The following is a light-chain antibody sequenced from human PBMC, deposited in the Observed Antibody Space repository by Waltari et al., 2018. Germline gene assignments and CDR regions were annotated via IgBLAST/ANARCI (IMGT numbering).Light chain of an antibody. CDR2: GKN. V-gene: IGLV3-19*01. CDR3: NSRDSSGNHVV. J-gene: IGLJ2*01. CDR1: SLSSSD. Sequence: SSELTPDPAVSVALGQTLSITCPGYSLSSSDASWYQQKAGQAPVLVIYGKNNRPSGIPDRFSGSSSGNTASLTITGAQAEDEADYYCNSRDSSGNHVVFGGGTKLTVL.